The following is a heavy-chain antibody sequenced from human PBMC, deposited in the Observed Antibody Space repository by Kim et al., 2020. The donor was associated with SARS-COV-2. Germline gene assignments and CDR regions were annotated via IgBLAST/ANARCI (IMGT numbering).Heavy chain of an antibody. CDR2: ISGSGGST. J-gene: IGHJ6*02. CDR3: AKLRVRGVIRWRSWDGMDV. Sequence: GGSLRLSCAASGFTFSSYAMSWVRQAPGKGLEWVSAISGSGGSTYYADSVKGRFTISRDNSKNTLYLQMNSLRAEDTAVYYCAKLRVRGVIRWRSWDGMDVWGQGTTVTVSS. CDR1: GFTFSSYA. V-gene: IGHV3-23*01. D-gene: IGHD3-10*01.